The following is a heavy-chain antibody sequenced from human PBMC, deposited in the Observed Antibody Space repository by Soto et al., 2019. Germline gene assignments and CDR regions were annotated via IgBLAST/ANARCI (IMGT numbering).Heavy chain of an antibody. V-gene: IGHV3-7*01. CDR3: ARMVRSGTYGNYDYYAMDV. CDR2: INQDGSKK. J-gene: IGHJ6*02. D-gene: IGHD1-26*01. Sequence: EVQLVESGGGLVQPGGSLRLSCAASGFTFSNYWMNWVRQAPGKGLEWVANINQDGSKKYYVDSVKGRFTMSRDNAKNSLYLQMNSLRAEDTAVYYCARMVRSGTYGNYDYYAMDVWGQGTTVTVSS. CDR1: GFTFSNYW.